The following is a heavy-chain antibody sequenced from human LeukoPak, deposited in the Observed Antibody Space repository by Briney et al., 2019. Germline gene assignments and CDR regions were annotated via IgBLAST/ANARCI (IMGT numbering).Heavy chain of an antibody. Sequence: PSETLSLTCTVSGGSISSSSYYWGWIRQPPGKGLEWIGSIYYSGSTYYNPSLKSRVTISVDTSKNQFSLKLSFVTAADTAVYYCARQYNWNDGFDYWGQGTLVTVSS. CDR1: GGSISSSSYY. CDR2: IYYSGST. V-gene: IGHV4-39*01. CDR3: ARQYNWNDGFDY. D-gene: IGHD1-1*01. J-gene: IGHJ4*02.